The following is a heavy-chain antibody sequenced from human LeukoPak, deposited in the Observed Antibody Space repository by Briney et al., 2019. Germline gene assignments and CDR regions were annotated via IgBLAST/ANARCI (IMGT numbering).Heavy chain of an antibody. Sequence: PGGSLRLSCEASGFTFSSYDMHWVRQAPGKGLEWVAFIRYDGSYTYYADSVKGRFTISRDNSQNTLYLQMNSLRAEDTAVYYCAKRRGLELLYYYYMDVWGKGTTVTVSS. D-gene: IGHD1-7*01. CDR1: GFTFSSYD. CDR3: AKRRGLELLYYYYMDV. CDR2: IRYDGSYT. V-gene: IGHV3-30*02. J-gene: IGHJ6*03.